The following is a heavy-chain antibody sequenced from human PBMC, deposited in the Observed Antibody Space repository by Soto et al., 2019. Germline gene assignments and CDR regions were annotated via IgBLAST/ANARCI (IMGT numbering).Heavy chain of an antibody. CDR3: AHRPSPSSGYNDAFDI. V-gene: IGHV2-5*02. J-gene: IGHJ3*02. Sequence: QITLKESGPTLVKPTQTLTLTCTFSGFSLSTSGVGVGWIRQPPEKALEWLALIYWDDDKRYSPSLKSRLTITKDTSKNQVVLTMTHMDPVDTATYYCAHRPSPSSGYNDAFDIWGQGTMVTVSS. D-gene: IGHD3-22*01. CDR2: IYWDDDK. CDR1: GFSLSTSGVG.